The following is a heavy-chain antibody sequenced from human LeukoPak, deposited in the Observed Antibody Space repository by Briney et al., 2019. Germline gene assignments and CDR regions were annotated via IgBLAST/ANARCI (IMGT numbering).Heavy chain of an antibody. Sequence: GGSLRLSCAASGFTFSNYAMSWVRQAPGKGLEWVSTISGSGGSTYYADSVKGRFTISRDNSKNTLYLQMNSLRAEDTAVYYCARVVYDSDWYVDFWGQGTLVTVSS. CDR3: ARVVYDSDWYVDF. V-gene: IGHV3-23*01. CDR1: GFTFSNYA. J-gene: IGHJ4*02. CDR2: ISGSGGST. D-gene: IGHD2-8*02.